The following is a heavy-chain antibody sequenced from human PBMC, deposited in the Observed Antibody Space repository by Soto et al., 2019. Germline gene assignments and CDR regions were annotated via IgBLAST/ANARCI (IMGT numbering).Heavy chain of an antibody. CDR3: ARELYSSGWYTPCYYYYGMDV. CDR1: GGSVSSGSYY. J-gene: IGHJ6*02. D-gene: IGHD6-19*01. CDR2: IYYSGST. V-gene: IGHV4-61*01. Sequence: PSETLSLTCTVSGGSVSSGSYYWSWIRQPPGKGLEWIGYIYYSGSTNYNPSLKSRVTISVDTSKNQFSLKLSSVTAADTAVYYCARELYSSGWYTPCYYYYGMDVWGQGTTVTVSS.